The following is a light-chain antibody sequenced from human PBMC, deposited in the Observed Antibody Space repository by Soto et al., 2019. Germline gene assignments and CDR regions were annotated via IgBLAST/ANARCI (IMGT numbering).Light chain of an antibody. CDR1: QTVTNSF. CDR3: QQYSTLPHT. V-gene: IGKV3-20*01. J-gene: IGKJ2*01. Sequence: ENVLTQSPGTLSLSLGERATLSCRASQTVTNSFFAWYQQKPGQPPRLLIHGISSRATGIPDRFSGSGSGTDFTLTISRLEPEDFVVYYCQQYSTLPHTFGRGTKLEV. CDR2: GIS.